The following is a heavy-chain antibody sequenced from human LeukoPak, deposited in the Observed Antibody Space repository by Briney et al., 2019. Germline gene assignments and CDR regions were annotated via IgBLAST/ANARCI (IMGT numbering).Heavy chain of an antibody. J-gene: IGHJ1*01. V-gene: IGHV4-39*02. CDR3: ARDQQWDEYFQH. D-gene: IGHD6-19*01. CDR2: IYYSGIT. CDR1: GASISNSDRY. Sequence: SETLSLTCTVSGASISNSDRYWGWIRQPPGKGLEWIGSIYYSGITYHNPSLKSRVTISVDTSKNQFSLKLSSVTAADTAVYYCARDQQWDEYFQHWGQGTLVTVSS.